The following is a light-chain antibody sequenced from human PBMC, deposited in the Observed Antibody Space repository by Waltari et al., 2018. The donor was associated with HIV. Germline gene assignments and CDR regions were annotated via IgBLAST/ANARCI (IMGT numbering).Light chain of an antibody. CDR3: GTWDSSLSAMV. Sequence: QSVLTQPPSVSAAPGQKVTISCSGSSSNIGKSYVSWYQQVPETAPKLLIYDNDNRPSGFLDRFAGPKSGTSATLGTTGLQTGDEADYYCGTWDSSLSAMVFGGGTKLTVL. J-gene: IGLJ2*01. CDR2: DND. V-gene: IGLV1-51*01. CDR1: SSNIGKSY.